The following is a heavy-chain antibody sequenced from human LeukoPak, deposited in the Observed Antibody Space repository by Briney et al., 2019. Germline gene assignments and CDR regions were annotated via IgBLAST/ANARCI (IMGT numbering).Heavy chain of an antibody. CDR3: AKEEYSTRYYYYGMDV. CDR1: GFTFSSYA. V-gene: IGHV3-23*01. J-gene: IGHJ6*02. Sequence: GGSLRLSCAATGFTFSSYAMSWVRQAPGKGLEWVSAISGGGDSTFYADSVKGRFTISRDNSKNTLYLQMSSLRAEDTAIYYCAKEEYSTRYYYYGMDVWGQGTTVTVSS. D-gene: IGHD2-2*01. CDR2: ISGGGDST.